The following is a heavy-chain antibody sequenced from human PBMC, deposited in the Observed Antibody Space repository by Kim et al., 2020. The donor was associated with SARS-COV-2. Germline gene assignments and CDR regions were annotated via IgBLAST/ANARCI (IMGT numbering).Heavy chain of an antibody. D-gene: IGHD3-10*01. CDR2: INHSGST. CDR1: GGSFSGYY. J-gene: IGHJ6*02. CDR3: AVWFGELLPSMDV. Sequence: SETLSLTCAVYGGSFSGYYWSWIRQPPGKGLEWIGEINHSGSTNYNPSLKSRVTISVDTSKNQFSLKLSSVTAADTAVYYCAVWFGELLPSMDVWGQGTTVTVSS. V-gene: IGHV4-34*01.